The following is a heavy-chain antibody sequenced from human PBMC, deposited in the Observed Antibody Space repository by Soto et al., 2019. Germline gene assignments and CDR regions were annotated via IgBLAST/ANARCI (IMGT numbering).Heavy chain of an antibody. Sequence: GGSLRLSCAASGFTFSSYAMSWVRQAPGKGLEWVSSISGSGGGTYYADSVKGRFTFSRDNSKNTLYLQMNSLRAEDTAVYYCAKFGMATTKRSPPYYIDYWGQGA. V-gene: IGHV3-23*01. CDR1: GFTFSSYA. D-gene: IGHD1-1*01. CDR2: ISGSGGGT. J-gene: IGHJ4*02. CDR3: AKFGMATTKRSPPYYIDY.